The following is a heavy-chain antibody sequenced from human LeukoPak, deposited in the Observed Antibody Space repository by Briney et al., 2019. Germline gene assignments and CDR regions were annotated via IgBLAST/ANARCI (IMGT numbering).Heavy chain of an antibody. CDR3: APVRCFDWWYFDY. D-gene: IGHD3-9*01. CDR2: INSDGSSI. Sequence: GGSLRLSCAASGFTFSSYWMHWVRQAPGKGLVWVSRINSDGSSINYADSVKGRFTISRDNAKKTVFLQMNSLRVEDTAVYYCAPVRCFDWWYFDYWGQGTLVTVSS. J-gene: IGHJ4*02. V-gene: IGHV3-74*01. CDR1: GFTFSSYW.